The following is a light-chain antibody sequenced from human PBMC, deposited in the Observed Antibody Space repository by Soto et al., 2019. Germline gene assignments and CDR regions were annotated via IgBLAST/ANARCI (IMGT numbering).Light chain of an antibody. V-gene: IGKV3-15*01. CDR2: GAS. Sequence: ERVMTQSPATLSVSPGERVTLSCRASQSVSSNLAWYQHKPGQAPRLLIYGASTRATGIPARFSGSGSGTEFTLTINSLQAEDSAVYYCQQYYNWPRTFGQGTRLEIK. CDR3: QQYYNWPRT. CDR1: QSVSSN. J-gene: IGKJ5*01.